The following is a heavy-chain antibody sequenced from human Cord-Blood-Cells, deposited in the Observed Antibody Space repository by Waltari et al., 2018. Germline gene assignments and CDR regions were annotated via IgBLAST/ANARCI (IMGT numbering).Heavy chain of an antibody. CDR2: IYHSGST. V-gene: IGHV4-38-2*01. D-gene: IGHD3-3*01. J-gene: IGHJ4*02. CDR3: ARMVNDFWSGYYYFDY. Sequence: QVPLQESGPGLVKPSETLSLTCAVPGYSISSGYYWGGIRQPPGKGLEWIGSIYHSGSTYYNPSLKSRVTISVDTSKNQFSLKLSSVTAADTAVYYCARMVNDFWSGYYYFDYWGQGTLVTVSS. CDR1: GYSISSGYY.